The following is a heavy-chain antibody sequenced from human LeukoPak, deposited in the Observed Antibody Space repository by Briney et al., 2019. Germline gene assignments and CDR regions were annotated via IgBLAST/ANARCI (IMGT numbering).Heavy chain of an antibody. CDR2: IFSNDEK. Sequence: ESGPTLVNPTETLTLTCTVSGFLLSNARMGVSWIRQPPGKALEWLAHIFSNDEKSYSTSLKSRLTISKDTSKSQVVLTMTNMDPVDTATYYCARIVDPSPRRYYYDSFSFDYWGQGTLVTVSS. D-gene: IGHD3-22*01. CDR1: GFLLSNARMG. V-gene: IGHV2-26*01. CDR3: ARIVDPSPRRYYYDSFSFDY. J-gene: IGHJ4*02.